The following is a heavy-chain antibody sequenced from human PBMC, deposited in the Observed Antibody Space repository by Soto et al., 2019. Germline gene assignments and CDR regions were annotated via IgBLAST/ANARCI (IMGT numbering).Heavy chain of an antibody. Sequence: QVQLVESGGGVVQPGRSLRLSCAASGFTFSSYGMHWVRQAPGKGLEWVAVIWYDGSNKYYADSVKGQFTISRDNSENTLYLQMNSLRAEDTAVYYCARAGSTGYEFGYWGRGTPVTVSS. CDR2: IWYDGSNK. J-gene: IGHJ4*02. CDR3: ARAGSTGYEFGY. V-gene: IGHV3-33*01. CDR1: GFTFSSYG. D-gene: IGHD6-13*01.